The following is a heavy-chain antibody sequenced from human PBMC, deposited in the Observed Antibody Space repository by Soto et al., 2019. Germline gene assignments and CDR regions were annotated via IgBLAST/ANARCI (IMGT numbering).Heavy chain of an antibody. D-gene: IGHD3-22*01. Sequence: GASVKVSCKASGYTFTSYAMHWVRQAPGQRLEWMGWINAGNGNTKYSQKFQGRVTITRDTSASTAYMELSSLRSEDTAVYYCARTSRIYYYDSSGVGAFDIWGQGTMVTVSS. V-gene: IGHV1-3*01. CDR2: INAGNGNT. CDR3: ARTSRIYYYDSSGVGAFDI. CDR1: GYTFTSYA. J-gene: IGHJ3*02.